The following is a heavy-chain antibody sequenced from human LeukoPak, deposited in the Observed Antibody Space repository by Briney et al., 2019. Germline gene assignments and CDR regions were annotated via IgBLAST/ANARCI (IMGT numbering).Heavy chain of an antibody. V-gene: IGHV3-74*01. D-gene: IGHD4-17*01. CDR3: AKDRIPYYGAKGDYFDY. Sequence: GGSLRLSCAASGFTFSTYWMHWVRQVPGKGLVWVSRINTDGSSRSYADSVKGRFTISRDNAKNTLYLQMNSLRVEDTAVYYCAKDRIPYYGAKGDYFDYWGQGTLVTVSS. CDR2: INTDGSSR. CDR1: GFTFSTYW. J-gene: IGHJ4*02.